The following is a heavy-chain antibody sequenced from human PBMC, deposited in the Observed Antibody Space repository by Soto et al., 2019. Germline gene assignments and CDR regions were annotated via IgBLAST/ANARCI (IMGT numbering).Heavy chain of an antibody. CDR3: ARRSTLLQYSSEG. CDR2: IYYSGST. J-gene: IGHJ4*02. CDR1: GGSISSSSYY. D-gene: IGHD6-25*01. V-gene: IGHV4-39*01. Sequence: LSLTCTVSGGSISSSSYYWGWIRQPPGKGLEWIGSIYYSGSTYYNPSPKSRVTISVDTSKNQFSLKLSSVTAADTAVYYCARRSTLLQYSSEGWVQGTLVTVSS.